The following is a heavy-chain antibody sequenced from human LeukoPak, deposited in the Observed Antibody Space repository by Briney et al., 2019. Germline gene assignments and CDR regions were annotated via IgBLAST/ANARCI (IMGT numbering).Heavy chain of an antibody. V-gene: IGHV3-66*01. CDR3: ARAGFQIVVVPAEYFQH. J-gene: IGHJ1*01. CDR2: IYNGDTT. Sequence: GGSLRLSCAVSGFTVSSNYMSWVRQAPGKGLEWVSVIYNGDTTYYPDSVKGRFTISSDNSKNTLYLQMNSLRAEDTAVYYCARAGFQIVVVPAEYFQHWGQGTLVTVSS. CDR1: GFTVSSNY. D-gene: IGHD2-2*01.